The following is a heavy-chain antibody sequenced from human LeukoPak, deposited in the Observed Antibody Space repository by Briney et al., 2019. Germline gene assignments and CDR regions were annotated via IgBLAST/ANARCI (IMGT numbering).Heavy chain of an antibody. CDR2: IIPIFGTA. V-gene: IGHV1-69*05. Sequence: GASVKVSCKASGGTFSSYAISWVRQAPGQGLEWMGVIIPIFGTANYAQKFQGRVTITTDESTSTAYMELSRLRSDDTAAYYCARGEGYCSAGTCECTDYWGQGTLVTVSS. D-gene: IGHD2-15*01. CDR3: ARGEGYCSAGTCECTDY. J-gene: IGHJ4*02. CDR1: GGTFSSYA.